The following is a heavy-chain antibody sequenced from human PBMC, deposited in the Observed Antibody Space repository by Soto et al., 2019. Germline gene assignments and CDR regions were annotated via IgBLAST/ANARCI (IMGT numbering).Heavy chain of an antibody. D-gene: IGHD2-8*01. CDR3: VMGYFFDY. V-gene: IGHV3-48*01. J-gene: IGHJ4*02. Sequence: EVQLVESGGGLVQPGGSLRLSCAASGFTFSDYSMNWVRQAPGKGLEWVSDISTSGTIIHYADSVKGRITISRDNVNNSLYLQINSLRADDTAVYYCVMGYFFDYWGQGTLVTVSS. CDR2: ISTSGTII. CDR1: GFTFSDYS.